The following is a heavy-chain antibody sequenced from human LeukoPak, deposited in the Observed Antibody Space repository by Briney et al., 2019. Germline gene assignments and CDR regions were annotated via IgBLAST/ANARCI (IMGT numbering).Heavy chain of an antibody. V-gene: IGHV4-30-2*01. CDR2: IYHSGST. J-gene: IGHJ3*02. CDR3: ARDPGIAARPVRDAFDI. Sequence: SETLSLTCTVPGGSISSGGYYWSWIRQPPGKGLEWIGYIYHSGSTYYNPSLKSRVTMSVDRSKNQFSLKLSSVTAADTAVYYCARDPGIAARPVRDAFDIWGQGTMVTVSS. CDR1: GGSISSGGYY. D-gene: IGHD6-6*01.